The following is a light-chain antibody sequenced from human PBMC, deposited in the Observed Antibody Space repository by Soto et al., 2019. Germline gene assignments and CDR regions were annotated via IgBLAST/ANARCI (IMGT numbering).Light chain of an antibody. V-gene: IGKV3-11*01. CDR1: PSVTSY. CDR3: QQRSTWPWT. Sequence: EIVLTQSPATLSLSPGERATLSCRASPSVTSYLAWYQQKPGQAPRLLIYDASNRAPGIPARFSGSGSGTDFTLTISSLEPEDFAIYYCQQRSTWPWTFGQGTKVEIK. J-gene: IGKJ1*01. CDR2: DAS.